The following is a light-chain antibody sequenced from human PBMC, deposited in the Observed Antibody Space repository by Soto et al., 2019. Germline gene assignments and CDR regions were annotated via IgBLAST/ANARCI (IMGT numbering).Light chain of an antibody. J-gene: IGKJ1*01. CDR1: QSVRSY. Sequence: EIVMTQSPATLSVSPGERATLSCGASQSVRSYLAWYQQKPGQASRLLIHGASIRAPGIPARFSGRGSGTDFTLTISSLQSEDFAVYYCHQYNNWPHTFGQGTKVDIK. V-gene: IGKV3-15*01. CDR2: GAS. CDR3: HQYNNWPHT.